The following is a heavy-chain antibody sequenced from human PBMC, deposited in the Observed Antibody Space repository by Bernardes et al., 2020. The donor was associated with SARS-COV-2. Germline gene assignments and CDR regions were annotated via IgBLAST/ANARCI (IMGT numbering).Heavy chain of an antibody. J-gene: IGHJ4*02. D-gene: IGHD3-22*01. V-gene: IGHV3-23*01. CDR1: EFTFSSSA. CDR2: ISGSGGST. CDR3: AKDGRLVVTDH. Sequence: VESLFLSCVASEFTFSSSAMRWVRQAPGKGLEWVSGISGSGGSTDYADSVKGRFTISRDNSKNTLYLEMNSVRVEDTAVYYCAKDGRLVVTDHWGQGTLVTVSS.